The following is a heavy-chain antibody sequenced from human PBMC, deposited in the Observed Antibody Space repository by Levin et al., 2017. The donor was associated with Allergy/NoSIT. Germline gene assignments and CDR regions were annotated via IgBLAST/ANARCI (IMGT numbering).Heavy chain of an antibody. CDR1: GFTFSNFG. CDR2: IWYDGSNK. Sequence: GESLKISCAASGFTFSNFGIHWVRQAPGKGLEWVSAIWYDGSNKYYRDSVKGRFTISRDNSKNTLYLQMDSLRVEDTAVYYCARDRSSAVAGIDLTHPLDYWGQGTLVTVSS. D-gene: IGHD6-19*01. V-gene: IGHV3-33*01. CDR3: ARDRSSAVAGIDLTHPLDY. J-gene: IGHJ4*02.